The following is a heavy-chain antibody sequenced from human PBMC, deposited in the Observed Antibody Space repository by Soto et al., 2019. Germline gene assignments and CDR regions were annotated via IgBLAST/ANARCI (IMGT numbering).Heavy chain of an antibody. CDR3: ARDRADYYDSSGYYYYYGMDV. V-gene: IGHV4-61*01. CDR2: IYYSGST. J-gene: IGHJ6*02. Sequence: QVQLQESGPGLVNPSETLSLTCTVSGGSVSSGSYYWSWIRQPPGKGLEWIGYIYYSGSTNYNPSLKSRVTITVDTSKNQFSLKLSSVTAADTAVYYCARDRADYYDSSGYYYYYGMDVWGQGTTVTVSS. CDR1: GGSVSSGSYY. D-gene: IGHD3-22*01.